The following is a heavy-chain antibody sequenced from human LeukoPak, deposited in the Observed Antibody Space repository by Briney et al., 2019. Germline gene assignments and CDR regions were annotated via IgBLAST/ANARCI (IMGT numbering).Heavy chain of an antibody. Sequence: GRSLRLSCAASGFTFSSYAMHWVRQAPGKGLEWVSAISGSGGSTYYADSVKGRFTISRDNSKNTLYLQMNSLRAEDTAVYHCAKDPAVVTRYYFDYWGQGTLVTVSS. CDR1: GFTFSSYA. V-gene: IGHV3-23*01. J-gene: IGHJ4*02. CDR3: AKDPAVVTRYYFDY. CDR2: ISGSGGST. D-gene: IGHD4-23*01.